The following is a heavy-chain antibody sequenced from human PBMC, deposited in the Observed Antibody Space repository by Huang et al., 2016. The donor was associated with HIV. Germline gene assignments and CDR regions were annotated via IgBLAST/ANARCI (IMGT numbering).Heavy chain of an antibody. CDR2: MHYGGRT. V-gene: IGHV4-39*02. Sequence: LLLRESGSGLVKTSETMSLSCTVAFASIIGHSKYWTWVRQSPGKGLEWIASMHYGGRTYYNPSLKSRVSMSVDTSHNQHFSLTLASVTAADTAVYFCASGPVIVSISRFYFEQWGPGILVTV. J-gene: IGHJ4*02. CDR1: FASIIGHSKY. CDR3: ASGPVIVSISRFYFEQ. D-gene: IGHD3-22*01.